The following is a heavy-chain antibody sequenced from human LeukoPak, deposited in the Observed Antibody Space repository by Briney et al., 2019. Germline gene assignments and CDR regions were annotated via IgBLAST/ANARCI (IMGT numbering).Heavy chain of an antibody. CDR3: ARGNKAWGTRGSYFDY. V-gene: IGHV4-59*01. CDR2: IYYSGST. J-gene: IGHJ4*02. CDR1: GGSISSYY. D-gene: IGHD3-16*01. Sequence: PSETLSLTCTVSGGSISSYYWSWIRQPPGKGLEWIGYIYYSGSTNYNPSLKSRVTISVDTSKNQFSLKLSSVTAADTAVYYCARGNKAWGTRGSYFDYWGQGTLVTVSS.